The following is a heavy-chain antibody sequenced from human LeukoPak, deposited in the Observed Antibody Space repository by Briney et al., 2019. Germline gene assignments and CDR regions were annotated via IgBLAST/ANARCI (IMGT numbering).Heavy chain of an antibody. Sequence: ASVKVSCKASGYTFTGYYMHWVRQTPGQGLEWMGWINPNSGGTNYAQKFQGWVTMTRDTSISTAYMELSRLRSDDTAVYYCARSHYGDYVYDYWGQGTLVTVSS. D-gene: IGHD4-17*01. CDR1: GYTFTGYY. CDR2: INPNSGGT. J-gene: IGHJ4*02. V-gene: IGHV1-2*04. CDR3: ARSHYGDYVYDY.